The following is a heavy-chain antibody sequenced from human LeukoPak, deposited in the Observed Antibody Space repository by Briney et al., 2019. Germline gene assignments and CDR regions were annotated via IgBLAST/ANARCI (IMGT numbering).Heavy chain of an antibody. D-gene: IGHD3-10*01. CDR2: ISGSGGST. CDR1: GFTFSSYS. Sequence: GGSLRLSCAASGFTFSSYSMNWVRQAPGKGLEWVSAISGSGGSTYYADSVKGRFTISRDNSKNTLYLQMNSLRAEDTAVYYCAKVGSMDYYYMDVWGKGTTVTISS. V-gene: IGHV3-23*01. J-gene: IGHJ6*03. CDR3: AKVGSMDYYYMDV.